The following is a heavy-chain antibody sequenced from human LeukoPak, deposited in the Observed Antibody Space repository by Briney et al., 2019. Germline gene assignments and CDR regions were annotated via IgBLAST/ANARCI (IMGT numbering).Heavy chain of an antibody. V-gene: IGHV3-53*01. Sequence: GGSLRLSCAASGFTVSSNYMSWVRQAPGKGLEWVSVIYSGGSTYYTDSVKGRFTISRDNSKNTLYLQMSSLRAEDTAVFYCAKDLDDYNYSYFDSWGQGTLVTVSS. J-gene: IGHJ4*02. CDR1: GFTVSSNY. CDR2: IYSGGST. D-gene: IGHD5-24*01. CDR3: AKDLDDYNYSYFDS.